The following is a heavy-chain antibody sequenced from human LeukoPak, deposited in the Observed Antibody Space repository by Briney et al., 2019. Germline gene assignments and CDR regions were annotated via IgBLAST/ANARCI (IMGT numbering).Heavy chain of an antibody. Sequence: GGSLRLSCAASGFTFSSYAMSWVRQAPGKGLEWVSVIYSGGSTYYADSVKGRFTISRDNSKNTLYLQMNSLRAEDTAVYYCARETGVVVATYGMDVWGQGTTVTVSS. J-gene: IGHJ6*02. D-gene: IGHD2-15*01. V-gene: IGHV3-53*01. CDR2: IYSGGST. CDR3: ARETGVVVATYGMDV. CDR1: GFTFSSYA.